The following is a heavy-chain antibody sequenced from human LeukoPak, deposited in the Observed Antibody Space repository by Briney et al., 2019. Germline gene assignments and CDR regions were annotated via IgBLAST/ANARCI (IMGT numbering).Heavy chain of an antibody. J-gene: IGHJ4*02. Sequence: GGSLRLSCAASGFTFDDYAMNWVRQAPGKGLEWVSGINWNGGSTGYADSVKGRFTISRDNAKNSLYLQMNSLRAEDTALYYCARSLNYYGSGSPNTLGYWGQGTLVAVSS. CDR3: ARSLNYYGSGSPNTLGY. CDR2: INWNGGST. V-gene: IGHV3-20*04. CDR1: GFTFDDYA. D-gene: IGHD3-10*01.